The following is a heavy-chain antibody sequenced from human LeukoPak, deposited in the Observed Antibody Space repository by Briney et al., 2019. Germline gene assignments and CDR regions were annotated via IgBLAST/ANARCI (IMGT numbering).Heavy chain of an antibody. CDR3: ARGEILLVVTATLLSGDNWFDP. Sequence: KPSETLSLTCAVYGGSFSGYYWSWIRQPPGKGLEWIGEINHSGSTNYNPSLKSRVTISVDTSKNQFSLRLSSVTAADTAVYYCARGEILLVVTATLLSGDNWFDPWGQGTLVTVSS. J-gene: IGHJ5*02. CDR2: INHSGST. CDR1: GGSFSGYY. D-gene: IGHD2-15*01. V-gene: IGHV4-34*01.